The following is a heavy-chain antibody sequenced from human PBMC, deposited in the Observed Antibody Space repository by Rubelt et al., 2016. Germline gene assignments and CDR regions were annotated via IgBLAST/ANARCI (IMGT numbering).Heavy chain of an antibody. V-gene: IGHV3-7*02. CDR3: ARSGSGWDFNY. CDR2: IKSDGSEK. Sequence: EVQLVDSGGGLVQPGGSLRLSCTASGFTFSDHWMSWVRQAPGKGLEWVADIKSDGSEKYYVDSVKGRFTISKDNSKNTRYLQMNSLRGEDTADYYCARSGSGWDFNYWGQGTLVTVSS. J-gene: IGHJ4*02. D-gene: IGHD6-19*01. CDR1: GFTFSDHW.